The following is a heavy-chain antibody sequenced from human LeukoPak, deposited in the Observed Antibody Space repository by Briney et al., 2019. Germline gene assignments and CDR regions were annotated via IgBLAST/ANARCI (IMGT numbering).Heavy chain of an antibody. CDR3: ARGPVGALDY. CDR2: IYSGGST. CDR1: GFTVSSNY. V-gene: IGHV3-66*01. Sequence: GGSLRLSCAASGFTVSSNYMSWVRQAPGKGLEWVSVIYSGGSTYYADSVKGRFTISRDNSKNTLYLQMGSLKAEDMAVYYCARGPVGALDYWGQGTLVIVSS. D-gene: IGHD1-26*01. J-gene: IGHJ4*02.